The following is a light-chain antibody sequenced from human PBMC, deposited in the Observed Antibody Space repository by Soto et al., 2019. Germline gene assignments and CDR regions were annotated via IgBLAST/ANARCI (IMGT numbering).Light chain of an antibody. CDR3: SSYTSSSTRV. CDR1: SSDVGGYNY. CDR2: EVS. V-gene: IGLV2-14*01. Sequence: QSALTQPASVSGSPGQSITISCTGTSSDVGGYNYVSWYQHHPGKAPELMIFEVSNRPSGVSHRFSGSKSGNTASLAISGLQTEDECDYYCSSYTSSSTRVFGTGTKGTVL. J-gene: IGLJ1*01.